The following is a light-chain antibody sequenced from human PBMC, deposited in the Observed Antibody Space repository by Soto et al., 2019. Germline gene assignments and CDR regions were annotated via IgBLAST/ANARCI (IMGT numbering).Light chain of an antibody. CDR3: GSWDSSPSAYC. V-gene: IGLV1-51*01. Sequence: QSVLTQPPSVSAAPGQKVTISCSGSSSNIGGNSVSWYQQLPGTAPKLLIYDDNKRPSGIPDRFSGSKSGTSATLGITGFQNGEEGDYYCGSWDSSPSAYCFGTGTKVTVL. CDR1: SSNIGGNS. J-gene: IGLJ1*01. CDR2: DDN.